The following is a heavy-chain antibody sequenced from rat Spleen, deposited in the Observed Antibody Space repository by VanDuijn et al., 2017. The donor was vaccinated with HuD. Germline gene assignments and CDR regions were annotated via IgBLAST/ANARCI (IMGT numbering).Heavy chain of an antibody. CDR2: IWTGGST. Sequence: QVQVKESGPGLVQPSQTLSLTCTVSGFSLTSNGVSWVRQPPGNGLEWMGVIWTGGSTAYNSSFKSRLSVSRDISKSQVFLSVNSLQTEDTATYYCVRANRESYAHFDYWGQGVMVTVSS. J-gene: IGHJ2*01. V-gene: IGHV2-4*01. CDR1: GFSLTSNG. CDR3: VRANRESYAHFDY. D-gene: IGHD1-12*01.